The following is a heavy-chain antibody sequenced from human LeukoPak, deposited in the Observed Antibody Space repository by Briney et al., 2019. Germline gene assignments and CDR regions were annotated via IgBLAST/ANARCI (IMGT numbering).Heavy chain of an antibody. D-gene: IGHD3-10*01. J-gene: IGHJ4*02. CDR1: GFTFSHYS. V-gene: IGHV3-21*01. CDR3: ARESSEYYGSGSFSY. CDR2: ISGLSNYI. Sequence: GSSLRLSCAASGFTFSHYSMNWVRQAPGKGLEWVSSISGLSNYIYYADSVKGRFTISRDNDKNSLYLQMNSLRAEDTAVYYCARESSEYYGSGSFSYWGQGTLVTVSS.